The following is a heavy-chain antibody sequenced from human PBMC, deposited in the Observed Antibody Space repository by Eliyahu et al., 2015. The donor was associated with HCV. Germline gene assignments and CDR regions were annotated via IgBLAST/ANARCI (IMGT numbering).Heavy chain of an antibody. V-gene: IGHV3-43*02. J-gene: IGHJ4*02. CDR2: ISXNGGXT. D-gene: IGHD2-21*01. Sequence: EVQLVESGGGVVQPGGSLRLSCAASGFPFXDYAIHWVRQAPGKGLEWVXLISXNGGXTYYADSLKGRFTVSRDNSKNSLYLQMNSLRTEDTALYYCAKDMEMIAILDYWGQGTLVTVSS. CDR1: GFPFXDYA. CDR3: AKDMEMIAILDY.